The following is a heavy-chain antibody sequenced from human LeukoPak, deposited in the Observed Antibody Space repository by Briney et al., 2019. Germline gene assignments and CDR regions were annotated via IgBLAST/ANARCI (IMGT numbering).Heavy chain of an antibody. V-gene: IGHV3-21*04. J-gene: IGHJ4*02. CDR1: GFTFSSYS. CDR3: ARRGYCGGDCYFDY. D-gene: IGHD2-21*02. CDR2: ISSSSSYI. Sequence: PGGSLRLSCAASGFTFSSYSMNWVRQAPGKGLEWVSSISSSSSYIYYADSVKGRFTISRDNAKNTLYLQMNSLRAEDTALYYCARRGYCGGDCYFDYWGQGTLVTVSS.